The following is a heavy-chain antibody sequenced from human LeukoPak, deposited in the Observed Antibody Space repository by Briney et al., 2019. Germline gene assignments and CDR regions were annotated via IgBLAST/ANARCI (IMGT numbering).Heavy chain of an antibody. V-gene: IGHV1-8*01. CDR2: MNPNSGNT. Sequence: ASVKVSCKASGYTFTSYDINWVRQATGQGLEWMGWMNPNSGNTGYAQKFQGRVAMTRNTSISTAYMELSSLRSEDTAVYYCARGPVLDIVLMVYAIDVGWFDPWGQGTLVTVSS. CDR3: ARGPVLDIVLMVYAIDVGWFDP. D-gene: IGHD2-8*01. CDR1: GYTFTSYD. J-gene: IGHJ5*02.